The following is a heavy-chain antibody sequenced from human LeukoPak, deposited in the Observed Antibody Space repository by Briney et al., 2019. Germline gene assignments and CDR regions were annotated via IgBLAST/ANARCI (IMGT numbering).Heavy chain of an antibody. D-gene: IGHD6-13*01. CDR1: GDSVSSNRVA. Sequence: SQTLSLTRAISGDSVSSNRVAWNWIRQSPSSGLEWLGRTYYMSKWYHDYAESVKSRISITPDTAKNQLALQLNSVTPEDTAVYYCAREGPGYDDWGQGALVTVSS. J-gene: IGHJ4*02. CDR2: TYYMSKWYH. V-gene: IGHV6-1*01. CDR3: AREGPGYDD.